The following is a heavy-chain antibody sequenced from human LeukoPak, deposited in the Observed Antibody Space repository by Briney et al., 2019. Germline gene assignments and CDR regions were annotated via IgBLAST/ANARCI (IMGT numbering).Heavy chain of an antibody. J-gene: IGHJ4*02. V-gene: IGHV3-7*04. CDR1: GFTFSSYW. CDR2: IKPDGSEK. CDR3: AMDYGGNSDNY. Sequence: PGGSLRLSCAASGFTFSSYWMSWVRQAPGKGLEWVANIKPDGSEKYYVDSVKGRFTISRDNAKSSLYLQMNSLRAEDTAVYYCAMDYGGNSDNYWGQGTLVTVSS. D-gene: IGHD4-23*01.